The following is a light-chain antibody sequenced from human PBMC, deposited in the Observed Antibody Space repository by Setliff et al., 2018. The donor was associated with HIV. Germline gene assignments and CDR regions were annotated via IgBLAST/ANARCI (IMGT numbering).Light chain of an antibody. CDR3: CSYAGRNTFHMI. J-gene: IGLJ2*01. CDR1: SSNIGNYNL. Sequence: QSVLTQPAAVSGSPGQSITISCTGSSSNIGNYNLVSWYQQVPGKAPRLMIFEDNKRPSGVSDRFSGSKSGYTAALTISGLKAGDEADYYCCSYAGRNTFHMIVGGGTKVTVL. CDR2: EDN. V-gene: IGLV2-23*02.